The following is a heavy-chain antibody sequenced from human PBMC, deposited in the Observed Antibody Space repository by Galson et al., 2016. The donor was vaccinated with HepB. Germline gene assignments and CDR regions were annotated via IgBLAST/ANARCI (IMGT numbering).Heavy chain of an antibody. J-gene: IGHJ5*02. V-gene: IGHV1-24*01. CDR1: GYSLTEVS. D-gene: IGHD1-26*01. CDR3: AVGAMAT. Sequence: SVKVSCKVSGYSLTEVSMHWVRQAPGKGLEWMGGFEPEGGETIYAQKFQGRVTVTEDASTDTAYMELSSLRSDDTAMYYCAVGAMATWGQGTLVTVSS. CDR2: FEPEGGET.